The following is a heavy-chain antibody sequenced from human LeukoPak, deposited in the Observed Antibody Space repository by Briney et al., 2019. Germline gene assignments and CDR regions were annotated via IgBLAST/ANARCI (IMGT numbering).Heavy chain of an antibody. V-gene: IGHV3-23*01. CDR2: ISGAGGST. D-gene: IGHD5-18*01. CDR3: AKLYSYGYVGY. J-gene: IGHJ4*02. CDR1: GFTFSGYA. Sequence: PGGSLRLSCAASGFTFSGYAMTWVRQAPGKGLEWVSAISGAGGSTYYADSVKGRFTISRDNSKNTLYLQMNSLRAEDTAVYYCAKLYSYGYVGYWGQGTLVTVSS.